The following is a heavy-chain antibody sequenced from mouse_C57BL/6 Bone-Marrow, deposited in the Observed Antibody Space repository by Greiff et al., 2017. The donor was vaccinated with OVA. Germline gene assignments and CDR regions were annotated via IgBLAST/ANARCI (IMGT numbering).Heavy chain of an antibody. CDR1: GYTFTDYE. D-gene: IGHD1-1*01. CDR2: IDPETGGT. Sequence: VQGVESGAELVRPGASVTLSCKASGYTFTDYEMHWVKQTPVHGLEWIGAIDPETGGTAYNQKFKGKAILTADKSSSTAYMELRSLTSEDSAVYYGTGGYYYGSSYAYYAMDYWGQGTSVTVSS. J-gene: IGHJ4*01. V-gene: IGHV1-15*01. CDR3: TGGYYYGSSYAYYAMDY.